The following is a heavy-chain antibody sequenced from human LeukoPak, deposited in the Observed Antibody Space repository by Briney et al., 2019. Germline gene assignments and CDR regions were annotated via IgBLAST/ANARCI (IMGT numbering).Heavy chain of an antibody. CDR3: AKIGPITSDY. J-gene: IGHJ4*02. V-gene: IGHV3-33*06. Sequence: QPGRSLRLSCAASGFTFSSYGMHWVRQAPGKGLEWVAVIWYDGSNKYYADSVKGRFTISRDNSKNTLYLQMNSLRAEDTAVYYCAKIGPITSDYWGQGTLVTVSS. D-gene: IGHD1-20*01. CDR1: GFTFSSYG. CDR2: IWYDGSNK.